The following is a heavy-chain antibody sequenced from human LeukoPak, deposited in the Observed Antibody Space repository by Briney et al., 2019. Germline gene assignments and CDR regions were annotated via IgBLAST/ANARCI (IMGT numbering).Heavy chain of an antibody. V-gene: IGHV3-23*01. J-gene: IGHJ4*02. Sequence: PGGSLRLSCAASGFTFSSYAMSWVRQAPGKGLEWVSVISGSGGSTYYADSVKGRFTISRDNSKNTLYLQMNSPRADATAVYYCAKALGWSPNYYGSGSYYSHWGQGTLVTVSS. CDR2: ISGSGGST. CDR3: AKALGWSPNYYGSGSYYSH. D-gene: IGHD3-10*01. CDR1: GFTFSSYA.